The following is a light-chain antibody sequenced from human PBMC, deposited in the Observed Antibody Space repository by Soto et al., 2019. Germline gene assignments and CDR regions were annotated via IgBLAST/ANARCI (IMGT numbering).Light chain of an antibody. Sequence: DIQMTQSPSTLSASVGDRVTITCRASQSVSPWLAWYQQKPGKAPHLLIFKASTLDSGDTSRFSGSGSGTEFTLTITSLQPDDFATHCCQHYNVHSPWTFGQGTKVEIK. CDR3: QHYNVHSPWT. CDR2: KAS. J-gene: IGKJ1*01. V-gene: IGKV1-5*03. CDR1: QSVSPW.